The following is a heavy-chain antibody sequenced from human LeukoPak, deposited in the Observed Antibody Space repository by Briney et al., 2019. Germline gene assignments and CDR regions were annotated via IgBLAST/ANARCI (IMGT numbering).Heavy chain of an antibody. CDR1: GFTFSSYA. CDR2: ISGSGGST. CDR3: AKAPGTTCSGAYCYPFDY. Sequence: GSLRLSCAASGFTFSSYAMSWVRQAPGKGLEWVSAISGSGGSTYYADSVKGRFTISRDNSKNTLYLQMNSLRAEDTAVYYCAKAPGTTCSGAYCYPFDYWSQGTLVTVSS. V-gene: IGHV3-23*01. J-gene: IGHJ4*02. D-gene: IGHD2-15*01.